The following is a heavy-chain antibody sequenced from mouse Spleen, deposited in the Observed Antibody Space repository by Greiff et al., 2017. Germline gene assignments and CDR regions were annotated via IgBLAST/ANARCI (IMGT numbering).Heavy chain of an antibody. D-gene: IGHD2-5*01. V-gene: IGHV1-50*01. J-gene: IGHJ4*01. CDR2: IDPSDSYT. Sequence: QVQLKQSGAELVKPGASVKLSCKASGYTFTSYWMQWVKQRPGQGLEWIGEIDPSDSYTNYNQKFKGKATLTVDTSSSTAYMQLSSLTSEDSAVYYCARLYYSNSAMDYWGQGTSVTVSS. CDR3: ARLYYSNSAMDY. CDR1: GYTFTSYW.